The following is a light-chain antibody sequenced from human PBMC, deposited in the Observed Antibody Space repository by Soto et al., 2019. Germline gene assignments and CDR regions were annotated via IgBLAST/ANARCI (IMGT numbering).Light chain of an antibody. J-gene: IGKJ1*01. CDR3: QQSYSRT. CDR1: QSVSSGH. V-gene: IGKV3-20*01. CDR2: GAS. Sequence: DIVLTQSPGTLSLSPGERASLSCRASQSVSSGHLAWYQQKPGQAPRLLIYGASSRATGIPDRFSGSGSGTDFTLTISRLEPEDYAVYYCQQSYSRTFGQGTKVEIK.